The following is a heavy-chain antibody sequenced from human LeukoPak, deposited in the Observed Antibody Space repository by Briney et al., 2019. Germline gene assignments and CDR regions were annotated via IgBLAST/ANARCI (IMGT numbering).Heavy chain of an antibody. V-gene: IGHV3-30*18. Sequence: PGRSLRLSCAASGFTFSSYGMHWVRQAPGKGLEWVAVISYDGSNKYYADSVKGRFTISRDNSKNTLYLQMNSLRAEDTAVYYCAKDGDGSGDYGDYWGQGTLVTVSS. J-gene: IGHJ4*02. CDR1: GFTFSSYG. D-gene: IGHD4-17*01. CDR3: AKDGDGSGDYGDY. CDR2: ISYDGSNK.